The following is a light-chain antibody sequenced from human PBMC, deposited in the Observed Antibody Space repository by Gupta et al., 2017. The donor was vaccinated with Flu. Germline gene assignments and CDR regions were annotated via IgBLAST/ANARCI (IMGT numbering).Light chain of an antibody. CDR2: AAS. V-gene: IGKV1-39*01. CDR1: QSISSY. CDR3: QQSYSTPRT. Sequence: DIQMTQSPSSLSASVGDRVTITCRASQSISSYLHWYQQKPGKAPKLLIYAASRLQSGVPSRFSGSGSGTDFTLTISSLQPEDFATYYCQQSYSTPRTFGHGTKVEIK. J-gene: IGKJ1*01.